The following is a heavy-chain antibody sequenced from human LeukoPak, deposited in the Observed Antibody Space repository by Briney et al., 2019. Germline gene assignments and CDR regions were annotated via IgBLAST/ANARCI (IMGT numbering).Heavy chain of an antibody. CDR2: ISYDGSNK. J-gene: IGHJ5*02. CDR3: AREGLDWLFPANWFDP. Sequence: AGGSLRLSRAASGFTFSSYGTHWVRQAPGKGLEWVAVISYDGSNKYYADSVKGRFTISRDNSKNTLYLQMNSLRAEDTAVYYCAREGLDWLFPANWFDPWGQGTLVTVSS. D-gene: IGHD3-9*01. CDR1: GFTFSSYG. V-gene: IGHV3-30*03.